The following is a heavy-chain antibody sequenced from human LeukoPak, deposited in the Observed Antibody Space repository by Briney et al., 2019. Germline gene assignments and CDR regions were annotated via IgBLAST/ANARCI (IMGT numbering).Heavy chain of an antibody. CDR2: IYPHDSDT. D-gene: IGHD3-10*01. CDR3: ARHSTSASGTYALDY. CDR1: GYNFPKSW. V-gene: IGHV5-51*01. Sequence: GQSLKISCKASGYNFPKSWIGWVRQMPGKGLEWMGIIYPHDSDTRYSPSFQGQVTISADKSNTTAYLQWSSLKASETAIYYCARHSTSASGTYALDYWGQGTLVAVCS. J-gene: IGHJ4*02.